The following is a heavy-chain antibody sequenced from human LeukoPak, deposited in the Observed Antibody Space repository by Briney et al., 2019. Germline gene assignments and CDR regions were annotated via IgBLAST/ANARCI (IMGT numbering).Heavy chain of an antibody. V-gene: IGHV1-24*01. Sequence: ASVKVSCKVSGHTLTDLSTHWVRQTPGGGLEWMGGLDPEDGETIYAQKFQGRVTMTEDTSTDTAYMELSSLRSEDTAVYYCATGGIYSLLDYWGQGSLVTVSS. CDR1: GHTLTDLS. D-gene: IGHD1-26*01. CDR2: LDPEDGET. J-gene: IGHJ4*02. CDR3: ATGGIYSLLDY.